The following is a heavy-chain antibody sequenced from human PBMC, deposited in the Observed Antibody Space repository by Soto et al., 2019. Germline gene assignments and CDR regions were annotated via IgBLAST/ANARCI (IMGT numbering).Heavy chain of an antibody. J-gene: IGHJ4*02. CDR1: SGSVSTYY. D-gene: IGHD1-26*01. Sequence: SETLSLTCTVSSGSVSTYYWIWIRQPAGKGLEWIGRIFINGNTNYNPSLRSRVTMSVGTSKGQFSLNLTSVTAADTAVYFCARSGGSYNFDSWGQGILVTVSS. V-gene: IGHV4-4*07. CDR3: ARSGGSYNFDS. CDR2: IFINGNT.